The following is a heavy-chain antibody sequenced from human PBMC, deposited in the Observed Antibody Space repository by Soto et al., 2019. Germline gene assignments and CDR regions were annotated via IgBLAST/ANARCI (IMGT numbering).Heavy chain of an antibody. D-gene: IGHD5-12*01. CDR1: RFNFGKYG. CDR3: AKVGPAYVATNYLDY. Sequence: LRLTCAPSRFNFGKYGVHLDLKPPVKGLEWVAVIGYDGSYKYYADSVKGRFTISRDNSKNTLYVQMNSLRAEDTAIYYCAKVGPAYVATNYLDYWGQGTLVTVSS. J-gene: IGHJ4*02. V-gene: IGHV3-30*18. CDR2: IGYDGSYK.